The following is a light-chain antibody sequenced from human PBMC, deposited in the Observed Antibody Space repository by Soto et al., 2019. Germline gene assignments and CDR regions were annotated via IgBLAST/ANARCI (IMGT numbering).Light chain of an antibody. CDR3: QQTYSTPYT. CDR1: QSISSY. V-gene: IGKV1-39*01. Sequence: DIQMTQSPSSLSASVGDRVTITCRASQSISSYLSWYHQKPGKAPKVLIYAASNLQSGVPSRFSGSGSGTDFTLTISSLQPEDVANYYCQQTYSTPYTFGQGTKLEIK. CDR2: AAS. J-gene: IGKJ2*01.